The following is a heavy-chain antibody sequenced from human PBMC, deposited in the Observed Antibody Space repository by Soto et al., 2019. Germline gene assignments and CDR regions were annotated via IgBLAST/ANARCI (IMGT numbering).Heavy chain of an antibody. CDR1: GYTFTGYY. Sequence: GASVKVSCKASGYTFTGYYMHWVRQAPGQGLEWMGWINPNSGGTNYAQKFRGWVTMTRDTSISTAYMELSRLRSDDTAVYYCAREGANYYDSSGYYPNWFDPWGQGTLVTVSS. D-gene: IGHD3-22*01. V-gene: IGHV1-2*04. J-gene: IGHJ5*02. CDR2: INPNSGGT. CDR3: AREGANYYDSSGYYPNWFDP.